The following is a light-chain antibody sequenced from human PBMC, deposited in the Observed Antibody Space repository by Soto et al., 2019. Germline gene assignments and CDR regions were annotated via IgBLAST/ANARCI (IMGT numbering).Light chain of an antibody. J-gene: IGKJ1*01. V-gene: IGKV3-11*01. CDR3: HQRSNWWT. Sequence: ELVLTQSPATLSLSPGERATLSCRASQSVSNYLAWYQHKPGQAPRLLIYYASNSATGIRARFSGSGSGTDFTLTISSLEPEDSAVYYCHQRSNWWTFGQGTKVEIK. CDR1: QSVSNY. CDR2: YAS.